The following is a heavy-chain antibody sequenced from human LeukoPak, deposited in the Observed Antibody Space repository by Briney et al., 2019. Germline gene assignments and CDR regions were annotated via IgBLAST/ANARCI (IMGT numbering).Heavy chain of an antibody. Sequence: PGGSLRLSCAASGFTFSSYAMSWVRQAPGKGLEWVSAISGSGGSTYYADSVKGRFTISRDNSKNTLYLQMNSLRAEDTAVYYCAKDPGNIDRLRYFDWFGWGQGTLVTVSS. J-gene: IGHJ4*02. CDR2: ISGSGGST. V-gene: IGHV3-23*01. CDR1: GFTFSSYA. CDR3: AKDPGNIDRLRYFDWFG. D-gene: IGHD3-9*01.